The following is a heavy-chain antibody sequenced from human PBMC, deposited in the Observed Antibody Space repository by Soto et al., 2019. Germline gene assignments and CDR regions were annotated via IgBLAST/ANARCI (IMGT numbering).Heavy chain of an antibody. J-gene: IGHJ4*02. CDR3: AKDNGQQLHRGYFDY. V-gene: IGHV3-23*01. CDR2: ISCSGGST. D-gene: IGHD6-13*01. CDR1: GFTFSSYA. Sequence: GSLRLSCASSGFTFSSYAMSWFRQAPGKGLEWGSSISCSGGSTYYADSVSGRFTISRDNSKNTLYLQMNSLRAEATAVYYCAKDNGQQLHRGYFDYWGQGTLVSVSS.